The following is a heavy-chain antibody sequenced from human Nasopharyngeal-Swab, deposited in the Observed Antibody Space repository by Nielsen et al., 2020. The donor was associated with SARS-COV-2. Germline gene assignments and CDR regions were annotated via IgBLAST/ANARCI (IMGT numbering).Heavy chain of an antibody. V-gene: IGHV3-9*01. CDR2: ISWNSGSI. CDR1: GFTFDDYA. CDR3: AKYGQAFDI. Sequence: GGSLRLSCAASGFTFDDYAMHWVRQAPGKGLEWVSGISWNSGSIGYADSVKGRFTISRDNAKNSLYLQMNSLRAEDTALYYCAKYGQAFDIWGQGTMVTVSS. J-gene: IGHJ3*02.